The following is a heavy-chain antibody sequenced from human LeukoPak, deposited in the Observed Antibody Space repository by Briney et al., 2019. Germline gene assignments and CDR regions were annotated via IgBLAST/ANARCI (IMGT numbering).Heavy chain of an antibody. Sequence: GSVKVSCKASGYTFTSYYMHWVRQAPGQGLEWMGIINPSGGSTSYAQKFQGRVTMTRDTSTSTVYMELSSLRSEDTAVYYCARDFIAAAGTYYYGMDVWGQGTTVTVSS. V-gene: IGHV1-46*01. D-gene: IGHD6-13*01. CDR3: ARDFIAAAGTYYYGMDV. CDR1: GYTFTSYY. J-gene: IGHJ6*02. CDR2: INPSGGST.